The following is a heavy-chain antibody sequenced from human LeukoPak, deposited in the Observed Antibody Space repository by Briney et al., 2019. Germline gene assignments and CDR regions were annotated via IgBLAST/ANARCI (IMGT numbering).Heavy chain of an antibody. CDR2: MNPNSGNT. V-gene: IGHV1-8*01. CDR3: AKSKGAFDI. Sequence: ASVKVSCKASGYTFTSYDINWVRQAPGQGLEWMGWMNPNSGNTGYAQKFQGRVTMTRNTYISTAYMELSILRSEGTAVYYCAKSKGAFDIWGQGALVTVSS. J-gene: IGHJ3*02. CDR1: GYTFTSYD.